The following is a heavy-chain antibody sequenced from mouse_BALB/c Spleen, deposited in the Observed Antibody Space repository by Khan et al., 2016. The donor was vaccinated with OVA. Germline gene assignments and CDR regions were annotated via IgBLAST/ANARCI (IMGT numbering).Heavy chain of an antibody. CDR3: AREAYRYDEYYFDY. V-gene: IGHV5-6-5*01. D-gene: IGHD2-14*01. J-gene: IGHJ2*01. CDR1: GFTFSSYA. Sequence: EVELVESGGGSVKPGGSLKLSCAVSGFTFSSYAMSWVRQTPEKRLEWVASISSGGSNYYPDSVKGRFTISRDNARNILYLQMSSLRSEDMAMYYCAREAYRYDEYYFDYWGQGTTLTVPS. CDR2: ISSGGSN.